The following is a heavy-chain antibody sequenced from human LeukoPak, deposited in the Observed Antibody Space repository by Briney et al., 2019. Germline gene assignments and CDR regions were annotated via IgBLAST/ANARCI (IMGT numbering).Heavy chain of an antibody. CDR2: INWNGGST. CDR1: GFTFDDYG. V-gene: IGHV3-20*01. D-gene: IGHD3-10*01. J-gene: IGHJ5*02. Sequence: GGSLRLPCAASGFTFDDYGMSWVRQAPGKGLEWVSGINWNGGSTGYADSVKGRFTISRDNAKNSLYLQMNSLRAEDTALYHCAREGSGSYYLYNWFDPWGQGTLVTVSS. CDR3: AREGSGSYYLYNWFDP.